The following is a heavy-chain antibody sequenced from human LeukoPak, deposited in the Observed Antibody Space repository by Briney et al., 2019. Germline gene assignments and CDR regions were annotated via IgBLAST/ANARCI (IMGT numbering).Heavy chain of an antibody. Sequence: PSQTLSLTCTVSGVSMRTYGYSWNWIRQHPGKGLEWIGYISYSGNTYYNPSLESRLIISVDTSANQFSLTLTPMTAADTAVYYCARRGSGFSPGFDYWGRGTLVTVSS. CDR1: GVSMRTYGYS. J-gene: IGHJ4*02. V-gene: IGHV4-31*03. CDR2: ISYSGNT. D-gene: IGHD3-22*01. CDR3: ARRGSGFSPGFDY.